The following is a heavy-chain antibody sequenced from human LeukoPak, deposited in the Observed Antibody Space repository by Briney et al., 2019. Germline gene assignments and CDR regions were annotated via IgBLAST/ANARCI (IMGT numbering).Heavy chain of an antibody. J-gene: IGHJ3*02. Sequence: GGSLRLSCAASGLTFSDYYMSWIRQAPGKGLEWVSYISSSGSTIYYADSVKGRFTISRDNAKNSLYLQMNSLRAEDTAVYYCARVGIVVVILEAFDIWGQGTMVTVSS. CDR2: ISSSGSTI. CDR3: ARVGIVVVILEAFDI. D-gene: IGHD2-21*01. CDR1: GLTFSDYY. V-gene: IGHV3-11*01.